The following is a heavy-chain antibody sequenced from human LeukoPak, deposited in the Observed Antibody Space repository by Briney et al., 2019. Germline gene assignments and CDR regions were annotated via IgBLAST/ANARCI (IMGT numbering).Heavy chain of an antibody. J-gene: IGHJ4*02. CDR2: ISWNSGSI. Sequence: GGSLRLSCAASGFIFDDYAMHWVRQAPGKGLEWVSGISWNSGSIGYADSVKGRFTISRDNAKNSLYLQMNSLRAEDMALYYCARDQSAYYFDYWGQGTLVTVSS. CDR1: GFIFDDYA. V-gene: IGHV3-9*03. CDR3: ARDQSAYYFDY.